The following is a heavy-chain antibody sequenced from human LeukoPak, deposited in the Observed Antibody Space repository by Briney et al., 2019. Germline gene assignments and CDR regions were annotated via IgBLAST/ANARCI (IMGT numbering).Heavy chain of an antibody. Sequence: GGSLTLSCAASGFTFDDYAMHWVRQAPGKGREWVSGTSWNSGSIGYADSVKGRFTISRDNAKNSLYLQMNSLRAEDMALYYCAKGGGYDLYYFDCWSERTLVTVSS. CDR1: GFTFDDYA. D-gene: IGHD5-12*01. CDR2: TSWNSGSI. V-gene: IGHV3-9*03. CDR3: AKGGGYDLYYFDC. J-gene: IGHJ4*02.